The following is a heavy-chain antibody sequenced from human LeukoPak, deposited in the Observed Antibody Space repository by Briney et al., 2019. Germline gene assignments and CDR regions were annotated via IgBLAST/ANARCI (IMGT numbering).Heavy chain of an antibody. J-gene: IGHJ5*02. D-gene: IGHD4-17*01. CDR1: GFTFSSYW. V-gene: IGHV3-74*01. CDR2: INSDGSST. Sequence: PGGSLRLSCAASGFTFSSYWMHWVRQAPGKGLVWVSRINSDGSSTSYADSVKGRFNISRDNAKNTLYLQMNSLSAEDTAVYYCASAPTKSDYPWFDPWGQGTLVTVSS. CDR3: ASAPTKSDYPWFDP.